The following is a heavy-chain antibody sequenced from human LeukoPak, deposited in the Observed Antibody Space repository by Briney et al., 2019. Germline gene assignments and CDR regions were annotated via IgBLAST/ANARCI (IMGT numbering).Heavy chain of an antibody. CDR2: ISSSSSYI. Sequence: GGSLRLSCAASGFTFSSYSMNWVRQAPGKGLEWVSSISSSSSYIYYADSVKGRFTISRDNAKNSLYLQMNSLRAEDTAVYYCARDMSGYSGYAFDYWGQGTLVPVSS. V-gene: IGHV3-21*01. CDR1: GFTFSSYS. J-gene: IGHJ4*02. D-gene: IGHD5-12*01. CDR3: ARDMSGYSGYAFDY.